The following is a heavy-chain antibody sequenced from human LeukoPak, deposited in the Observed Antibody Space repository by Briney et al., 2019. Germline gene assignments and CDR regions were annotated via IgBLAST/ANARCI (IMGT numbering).Heavy chain of an antibody. CDR2: IRYDGSDK. D-gene: IGHD3-10*01. CDR3: AKDRGAIGGPVRNWFDS. J-gene: IGHJ5*01. V-gene: IGHV3-30*02. Sequence: GGSLRLSFPAPGFRFSSYGMHWVRPAPGKGLEWVAFIRYDGSDKYYADSVKGRFTISRDNSQNTLYLQMNSLRAEDTAVYYCAKDRGAIGGPVRNWFDSWGQGTLVTVSS. CDR1: GFRFSSYG.